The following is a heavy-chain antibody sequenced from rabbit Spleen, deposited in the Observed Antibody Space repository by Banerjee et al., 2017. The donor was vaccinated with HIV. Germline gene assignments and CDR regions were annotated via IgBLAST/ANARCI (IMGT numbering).Heavy chain of an antibody. J-gene: IGHJ4*01. CDR2: INTATAKG. V-gene: IGHV1S45*01. Sequence: QQQLVESGGGLVKPGASLTLTCTASGFSFSTSYWICWVRQAPEKGLKWIACINTATAKGVSASWAKGRFTFSKTSSTTVTLQMTSLTAADTATYFCARDLVAVIGWNFNLWGPGTLVTVS. CDR1: GFSFSTSYW. D-gene: IGHD1-1*01. CDR3: ARDLVAVIGWNFNL.